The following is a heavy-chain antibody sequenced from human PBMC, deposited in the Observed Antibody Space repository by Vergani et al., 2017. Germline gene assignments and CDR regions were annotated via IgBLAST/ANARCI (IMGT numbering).Heavy chain of an antibody. J-gene: IGHJ4*02. V-gene: IGHV4-4*02. CDR2: ICHTEDT. D-gene: IGHD3-10*01. Sequence: VQLVESGGGLVKPGGSLRLSCAASGFTFSSYSMNWVRQAPGTGLEWIGEICHTEDTKYSPSLKSRVTVSVDESRNLFSLRLNSVTAADTAMYYCAVRPRVNLVGGEIVTKRTFDYWSQGSLVTVSS. CDR1: GFTFSSYSM. CDR3: AVRPRVNLVGGEIVTKRTFDY.